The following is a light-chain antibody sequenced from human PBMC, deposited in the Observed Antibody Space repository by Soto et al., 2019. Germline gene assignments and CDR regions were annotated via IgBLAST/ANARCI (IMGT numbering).Light chain of an antibody. CDR3: QDSYSSPS. Sequence: DIQMTQSPSSLSASVGDRVTITCRASQTISTYLNWYQQKPGKAPNLLIYAASSLHNGVPSSFSGSGSGTDFTLTISRPQPVAFATYYCQDSYSSPSFGPGTKVDI. CDR2: AAS. CDR1: QTISTY. V-gene: IGKV1-39*01. J-gene: IGKJ3*01.